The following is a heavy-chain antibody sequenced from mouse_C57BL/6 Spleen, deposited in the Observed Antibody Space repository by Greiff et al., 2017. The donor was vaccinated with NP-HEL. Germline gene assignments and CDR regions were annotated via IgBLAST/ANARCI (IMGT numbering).Heavy chain of an antibody. D-gene: IGHD2-5*01. V-gene: IGHV1-52*01. CDR2: IDPSDSET. CDR1: GYTFTSYW. J-gene: IGHJ2*01. Sequence: QVQLQQPGAELVRPGSSVKLSCKASGYTFTSYWMHWVKQRPIQGLEWIGNIDPSDSETHYNQKFKDKATLTVDKSSSTAYMQLSSLTSEDSAVYYCARGRSNYADYWGQGTTRTVSS. CDR3: ARGRSNYADY.